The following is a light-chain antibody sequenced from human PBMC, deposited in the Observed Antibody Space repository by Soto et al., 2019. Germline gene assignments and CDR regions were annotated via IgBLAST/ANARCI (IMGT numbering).Light chain of an antibody. J-gene: IGKJ1*01. CDR2: KVS. Sequence: DGVRTQSPLSLPVTLGQPASISCRSSQSLVYSDGNTYLNWFQQRPGQSPRRLIYKVSNRDSGVPDRFSGSGSGTDFTLKISRVEAEDVGVYYCIQGTHWSWTFGQGTKVEIK. CDR1: QSLVYSDGNTY. V-gene: IGKV2-30*01. CDR3: IQGTHWSWT.